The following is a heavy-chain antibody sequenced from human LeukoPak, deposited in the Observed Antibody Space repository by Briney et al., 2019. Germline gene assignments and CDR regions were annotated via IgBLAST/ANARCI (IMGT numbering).Heavy chain of an antibody. Sequence: GGSLRLSCAASGFTFSGSAMHWVRQASGKGLEWVGRIRSKANSYATAYAASVKGRFTISRDDSKNTAYLQMNSLKTEDTAVYYCTRPLNSSSWTWGQGTLVTVSS. CDR2: IRSKANSYAT. V-gene: IGHV3-73*01. D-gene: IGHD6-13*01. CDR1: GFTFSGSA. J-gene: IGHJ5*02. CDR3: TRPLNSSSWT.